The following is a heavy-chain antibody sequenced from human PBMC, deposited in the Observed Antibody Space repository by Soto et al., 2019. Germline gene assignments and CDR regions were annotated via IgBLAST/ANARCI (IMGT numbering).Heavy chain of an antibody. CDR1: GGSISSYY. CDR2: IYYSGST. J-gene: IGHJ4*02. V-gene: IGHV4-59*01. CDR3: ARDTGGLDY. Sequence: SETLSLTCTVSGGSISSYYWSWIRQPPGKGLEWIGYIYYSGSTNYNPSLKGRVAISLDTSKKQFSLRLSSVTAADTAVYYCARDTGGLDYWGQGALVTVSS. D-gene: IGHD7-27*01.